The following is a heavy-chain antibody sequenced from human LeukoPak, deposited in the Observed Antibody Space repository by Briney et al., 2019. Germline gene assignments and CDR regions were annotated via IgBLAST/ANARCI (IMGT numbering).Heavy chain of an antibody. CDR2: IYYNGST. Sequence: SETLSLTCTVSGGSISSSSYYWGWIRQPPGKGLEWIGSIYYNGSTYYNPSLKSRVTISVDTSKNQFSLKLSSVTAADTAVYYCARGPRIAVAGTWGQGTLVTVSS. J-gene: IGHJ4*02. CDR3: ARGPRIAVAGT. D-gene: IGHD6-19*01. V-gene: IGHV4-39*07. CDR1: GGSISSSSYY.